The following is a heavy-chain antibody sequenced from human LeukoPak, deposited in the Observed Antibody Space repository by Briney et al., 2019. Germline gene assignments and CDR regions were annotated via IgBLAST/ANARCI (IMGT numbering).Heavy chain of an antibody. V-gene: IGHV1-2*02. CDR1: GYTFTGYY. CDR3: ATSAASVARSKYCTNGVCDGRFDY. J-gene: IGHJ4*02. Sequence: ASVKVSCKASGYTFTGYYMHWVRQAPGQGLEWMGWINPNSGGTNYAQKFQGRVTITADKSTSTAYMELSSLRSEDTAVYYCATSAASVARSKYCTNGVCDGRFDYWGQGTLVTVSS. D-gene: IGHD2-8*01. CDR2: INPNSGGT.